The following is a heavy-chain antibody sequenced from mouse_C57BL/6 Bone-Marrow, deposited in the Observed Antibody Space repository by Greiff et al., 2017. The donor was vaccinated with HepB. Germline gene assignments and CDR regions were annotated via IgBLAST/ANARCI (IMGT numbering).Heavy chain of an antibody. V-gene: IGHV1-64*01. Sequence: VQLQQPGAELVKPGASVKLSCKASGYTFTSYWMHWVKQRPGQGLEWIGMIHPNSGSTNYNEKFKSKATLTVDKSSSTAYMQLSSLTSKDSAVYDCAREILRYQPDYFDYWGQGTTLTVSS. CDR2: IHPNSGST. CDR1: GYTFTSYW. CDR3: AREILRYQPDYFDY. J-gene: IGHJ2*01. D-gene: IGHD1-1*01.